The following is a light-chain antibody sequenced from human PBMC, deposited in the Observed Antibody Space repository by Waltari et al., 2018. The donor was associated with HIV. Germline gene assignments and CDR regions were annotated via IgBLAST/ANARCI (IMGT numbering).Light chain of an antibody. CDR2: GAS. CDR1: QSISSN. Sequence: EIVMTQSPATLSVSPGDSATLSCRASQSISSNLAWYQQKPGQAPRLLIYGASTRATGIPARFSGSGSGTEFTLTISSLQSEDFAVYYWQQYNNWPTFGQGTKVEIK. CDR3: QQYNNWPT. V-gene: IGKV3-15*01. J-gene: IGKJ1*01.